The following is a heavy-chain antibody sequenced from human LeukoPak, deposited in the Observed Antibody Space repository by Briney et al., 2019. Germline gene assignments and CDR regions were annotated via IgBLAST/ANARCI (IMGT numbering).Heavy chain of an antibody. CDR3: AKDGLRGDFDY. J-gene: IGHJ4*02. D-gene: IGHD4-17*01. CDR1: GFTFSSYA. V-gene: IGHV3-23*01. Sequence: PGGSLRLSCAASGFTFSSYAMYWVRQAPGKGLEWVSTISGSGGSTYYADSVKGRFTISRDNSKNTLYLQMNSLRAEDTAVYYWAKDGLRGDFDYWGQGTLVTVSS. CDR2: ISGSGGST.